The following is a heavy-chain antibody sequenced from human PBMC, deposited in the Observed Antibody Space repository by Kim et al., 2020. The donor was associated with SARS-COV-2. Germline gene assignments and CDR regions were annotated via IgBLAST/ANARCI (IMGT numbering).Heavy chain of an antibody. J-gene: IGHJ6*02. D-gene: IGHD3-22*01. CDR3: ARGSGYSHTYGMDV. V-gene: IGHV1-46*01. Sequence: AQKLQGRVTMTRDTSTSTVYMELSSLRSEDTAVYYCARGSGYSHTYGMDVWGQGTTVTVSS.